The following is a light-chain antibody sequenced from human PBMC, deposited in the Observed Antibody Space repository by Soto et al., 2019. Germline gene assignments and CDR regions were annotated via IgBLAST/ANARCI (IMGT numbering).Light chain of an antibody. J-gene: IGLJ1*01. CDR1: SSDVGGYNY. V-gene: IGLV2-14*01. CDR3: SSYTSNSTYV. CDR2: EVS. Sequence: LTQPASVSGSPGQSITISCTGTSSDVGGYNYVSWYQQHPGKAPKLMIYEVSNRPSGVSNRFSGSKSGNTASLTISGLQAEDEADYYCSSYTSNSTYVFGTGTKVTVL.